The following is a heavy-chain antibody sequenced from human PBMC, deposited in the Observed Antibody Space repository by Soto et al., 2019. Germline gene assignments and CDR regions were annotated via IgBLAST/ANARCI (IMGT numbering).Heavy chain of an antibody. CDR3: ASISEDITGPPFDY. J-gene: IGHJ4*02. Sequence: EVQLVESGGGLVQPGGSLRLSCAASGFTVSSSYMTWVRQAPGKGLEWVSVIYRGGTTFYAGSVEGRFTISRDNSKNTLYLQMNSLRAGDTAVYYCASISEDITGPPFDYWGQGTLVTVSS. CDR2: IYRGGTT. D-gene: IGHD1-20*01. CDR1: GFTVSSSY. V-gene: IGHV3-53*01.